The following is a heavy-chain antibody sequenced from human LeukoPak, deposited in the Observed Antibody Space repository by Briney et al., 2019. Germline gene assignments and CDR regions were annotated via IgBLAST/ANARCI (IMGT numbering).Heavy chain of an antibody. Sequence: PGGSLRLSCAASGFTFSSYWMHWVRQAPGKGLVWVSRINSDGNSTSHADSVKGRYTISRDNAKNTVYLQMNSLRAEDTAVYYCARGDSESYRFDYWGQGTLVTVSS. CDR3: ARGDSESYRFDY. V-gene: IGHV3-74*01. J-gene: IGHJ4*02. CDR1: GFTFSSYW. CDR2: INSDGNST. D-gene: IGHD1-26*01.